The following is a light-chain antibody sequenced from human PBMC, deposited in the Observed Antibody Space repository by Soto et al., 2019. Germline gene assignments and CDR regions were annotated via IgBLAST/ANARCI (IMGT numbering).Light chain of an antibody. CDR3: SSYTGSNTMV. J-gene: IGLJ2*01. CDR2: DVS. CDR1: SSDVGSYNY. V-gene: IGLV2-14*01. Sequence: QSALTQPASVSGSPGQSITISCTGTSSDVGSYNYVSWYQQHPGKAPKVLIYDVSNRPSGVSDGFSGSKSGNTASLTISGLQAEDEADYYCSSYTGSNTMVLGGGTKLTVL.